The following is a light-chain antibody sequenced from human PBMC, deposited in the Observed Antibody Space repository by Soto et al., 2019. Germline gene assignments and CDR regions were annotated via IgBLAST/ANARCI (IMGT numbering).Light chain of an antibody. J-gene: IGKJ1*01. V-gene: IGKV4-1*01. CDR3: QQCYNTPRT. CDR1: QSVLYSSNNKNY. CDR2: WAS. Sequence: DIVMTQSPDSLAVSLGERATINCKSSQSVLYSSNNKNYLAWYQQKPGQPPKLLIYWASTRESGVPDRFSGSGYGTDFTLTISRLQAEDVAVYYCQQCYNTPRTFGQGTKVEIK.